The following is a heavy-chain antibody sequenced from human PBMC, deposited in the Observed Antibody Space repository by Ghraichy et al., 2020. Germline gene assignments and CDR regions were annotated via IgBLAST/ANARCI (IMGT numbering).Heavy chain of an antibody. D-gene: IGHD1-7*01. CDR1: AFTVSSNY. CDR3: ANGGTGTTANFDY. V-gene: IGHV3-53*01. CDR2: IYSGGRT. Sequence: GSLRLSCAASAFTVSSNYMSWVRQAPGKGLEWVSVIYSGGRTYYADSVKGRFTISRDNSKNTLYLQMNSLRAEDTAVYYCANGGTGTTANFDYWGQGALVTVSS. J-gene: IGHJ4*02.